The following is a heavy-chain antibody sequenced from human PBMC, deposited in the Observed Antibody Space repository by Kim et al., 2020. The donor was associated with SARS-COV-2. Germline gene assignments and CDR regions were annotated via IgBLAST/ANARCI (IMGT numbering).Heavy chain of an antibody. CDR2: IDHSGST. V-gene: IGHV4-34*01. CDR1: GGSFSGYY. D-gene: IGHD4-4*01. Sequence: SETLSLTCAVYGGSFSGYYWSWIRQPPGKGLEWIGEIDHSGSTNYNPSLKSRVTISVDTSKNQFSLKLSSVTAADTAVYYCARGRSIDYSKTYYYYYYMDVWGKGTTVTVSS. CDR3: ARGRSIDYSKTYYYYYYMDV. J-gene: IGHJ6*03.